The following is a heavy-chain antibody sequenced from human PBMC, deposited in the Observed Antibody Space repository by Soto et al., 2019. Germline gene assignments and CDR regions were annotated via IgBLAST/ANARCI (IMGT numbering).Heavy chain of an antibody. D-gene: IGHD6-6*01. V-gene: IGHV3-23*01. Sequence: PGGALRLSCAASGFTFSSYGMSWVRQSPGKGLEWVSSINDSGDTYYGDSVKGRFTISIDNSKNTLYLQVNSLSAEDTAVYYCAKRVAYSSSSAYFDYWAQGTLVTVSS. J-gene: IGHJ4*02. CDR2: INDSGDT. CDR1: GFTFSSYG. CDR3: AKRVAYSSSSAYFDY.